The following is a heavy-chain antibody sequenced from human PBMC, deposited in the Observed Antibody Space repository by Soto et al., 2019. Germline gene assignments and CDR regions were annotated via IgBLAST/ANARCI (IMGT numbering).Heavy chain of an antibody. CDR1: GFSFSAYA. Sequence: GGSLRLSCAASGFSFSAYAMNWVRQAPGKGLQWVSGLVGNGGDRNYADSVRGRFTVSRDNSKNTLYLQMNNLRDEDTAVFYCAKDFIANSGLWEVLDMGGRGTEVTVSS. D-gene: IGHD2-8*02. CDR2: LVGNGGDR. J-gene: IGHJ3*02. CDR3: AKDFIANSGLWEVLDM. V-gene: IGHV3-23*01.